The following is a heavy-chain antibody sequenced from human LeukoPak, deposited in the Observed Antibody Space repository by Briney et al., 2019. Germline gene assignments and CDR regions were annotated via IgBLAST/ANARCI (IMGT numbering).Heavy chain of an antibody. CDR2: IYYSGST. CDR3: ARAPSLSGFDY. Sequence: PSETLSLTCTVSGGSISSYYWSWIRQPPGKGLEWIGYIYYSGSTNYNPSLKSRVTISLDTSKSQFSLKLSSVTAADTAVYYCARAPSLSGFDYWGQGTLVTVSS. J-gene: IGHJ4*02. V-gene: IGHV4-59*01. D-gene: IGHD1-26*01. CDR1: GGSISSYY.